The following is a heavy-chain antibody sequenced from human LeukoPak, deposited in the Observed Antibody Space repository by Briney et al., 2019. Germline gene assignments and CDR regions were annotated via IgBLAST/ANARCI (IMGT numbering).Heavy chain of an antibody. Sequence: GGSLRLSCAASGFTFSSYAMHWVRQAPGKGLEWVSAISGSGGSTYYADSVKGRFTISRDNSKNTLYLQMNSLRAEDTAVYYCAKTRYSSSSGYYFDYWGQGTLVTVSS. J-gene: IGHJ4*02. V-gene: IGHV3-23*01. CDR2: ISGSGGST. CDR1: GFTFSSYA. D-gene: IGHD6-6*01. CDR3: AKTRYSSSSGYYFDY.